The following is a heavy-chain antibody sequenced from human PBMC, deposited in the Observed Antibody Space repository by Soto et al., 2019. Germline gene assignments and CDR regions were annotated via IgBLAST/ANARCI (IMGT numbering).Heavy chain of an antibody. J-gene: IGHJ4*02. CDR3: ARSPNQYGSGSYWGRYFDY. CDR2: ISSSSSTI. Sequence: EVQLVESGGGLVQPGGSLRLSCAASGFTFSSYSMNWVRQAPGKGLEWVSYISSSSSTIYYAESVKGRFTISRDNAKNSLYLQMNSLRAEDTAVYYCARSPNQYGSGSYWGRYFDYWGQGTLVTVSS. CDR1: GFTFSSYS. D-gene: IGHD3-10*01. V-gene: IGHV3-48*01.